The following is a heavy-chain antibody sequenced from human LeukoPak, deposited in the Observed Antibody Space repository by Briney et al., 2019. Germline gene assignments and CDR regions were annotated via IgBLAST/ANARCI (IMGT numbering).Heavy chain of an antibody. CDR3: ARDGYYYDSSGYDY. V-gene: IGHV3-23*01. CDR2: ISGSGGST. Sequence: GGSLRLSCAASGFTFSSYAMSWVRQAPGKGLEWVSAISGSGGSTYYADSVKGRFTISRDNSKNTLYLQMNSLRAEDTALYHCARDGYYYDSSGYDYWGQGTLVTVSS. J-gene: IGHJ4*02. D-gene: IGHD3-22*01. CDR1: GFTFSSYA.